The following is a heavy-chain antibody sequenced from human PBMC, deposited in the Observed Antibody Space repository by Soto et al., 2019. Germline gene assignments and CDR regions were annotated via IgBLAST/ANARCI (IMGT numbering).Heavy chain of an antibody. Sequence: SVKVSCKASGGTFSSYAISWVRQAPGQGLEWMGGIIPIFGTANYAQNFQGRVTITADESTSTAYMELSSLRSEDTAVYYCARVASVGDYVWGSYRIWGQGTLVTVSS. J-gene: IGHJ4*02. V-gene: IGHV1-69*13. CDR1: GGTFSSYA. D-gene: IGHD3-16*02. CDR3: ARVASVGDYVWGSYRI. CDR2: IIPIFGTA.